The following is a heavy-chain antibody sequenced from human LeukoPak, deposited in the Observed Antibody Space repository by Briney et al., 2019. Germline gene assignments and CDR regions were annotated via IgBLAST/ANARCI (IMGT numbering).Heavy chain of an antibody. CDR3: AGGTGFIIKD. D-gene: IGHD3-9*01. J-gene: IGHJ4*02. Sequence: QSGGSLRLSCAASGFTFSDYWMSWVRQAPGKGLEWVANIKQDGSEKNYVDSVKGRFTISRDNAKNSLYLQMNNLRVEDTAMYYCAGGTGFIIKDWGQGTLVTVSS. CDR1: GFTFSDYW. CDR2: IKQDGSEK. V-gene: IGHV3-7*03.